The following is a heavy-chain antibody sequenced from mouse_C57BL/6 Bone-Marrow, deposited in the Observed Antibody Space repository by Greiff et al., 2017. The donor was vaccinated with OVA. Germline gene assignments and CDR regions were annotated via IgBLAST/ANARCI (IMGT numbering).Heavy chain of an antibody. V-gene: IGHV1-81*01. Sequence: VQRVESGAELARPGASVKLSCKASGYTFTSYGISWVKQRTGQGLEWIGEIYPRSGNTYYNEKFKGKATLTADKSSSTAYMELRSLTSEDSAVYFGARGGWLLRYFDVGGTGTTVTVSS. J-gene: IGHJ1*03. CDR1: GYTFTSYG. D-gene: IGHD2-3*01. CDR2: IYPRSGNT. CDR3: ARGGWLLRYFDV.